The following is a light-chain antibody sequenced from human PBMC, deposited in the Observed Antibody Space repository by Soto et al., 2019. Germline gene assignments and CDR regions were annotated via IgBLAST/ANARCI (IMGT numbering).Light chain of an antibody. J-gene: IGKJ1*01. CDR3: LQYNGWPRT. CDR1: QSISSS. CDR2: GAS. V-gene: IGKV3-15*01. Sequence: EIVMTQSPATLSVSAGERVTLSCRASQSISSSLAWYQQKPGQAPGLLFYGASTRASGVPARVSGSGSGTEFTLTISSLQSEDFAVYSCLQYNGWPRTFGQGTKVEI.